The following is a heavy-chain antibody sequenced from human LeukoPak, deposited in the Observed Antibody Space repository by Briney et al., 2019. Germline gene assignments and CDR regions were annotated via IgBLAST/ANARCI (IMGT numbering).Heavy chain of an antibody. J-gene: IGHJ6*03. CDR3: ARASYYDPPRAYYYYMDV. V-gene: IGHV4-59*08. CDR2: IYYSGST. CDR1: GGSISGYY. Sequence: SETLSLTCTVSGGSISGYYWSWIRQPPGKGLEWIGYIYYSGSTNYNPSLKSRVTISVDTSKNQFSLKLSSVTAADTAVYYCARASYYDPPRAYYYYMDVWGKGTTVTVSS. D-gene: IGHD3-3*01.